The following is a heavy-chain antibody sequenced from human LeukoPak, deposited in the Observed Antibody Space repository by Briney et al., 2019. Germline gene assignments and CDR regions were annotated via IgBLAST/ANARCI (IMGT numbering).Heavy chain of an antibody. CDR3: ARDVSSTPNWEFDY. V-gene: IGHV1-2*06. CDR1: GYTFADYF. CDR2: INANSGVT. J-gene: IGHJ4*02. D-gene: IGHD1-26*01. Sequence: ASVKVSCKTSGYTFADYFIHWVRQAPGQGLEWMGRINANSGVTEYQQKSQGRVTMTRDTSVSTAYVEVNWLISDDTAIYYCARDVSSTPNWEFDYWGQGTLVTVSS.